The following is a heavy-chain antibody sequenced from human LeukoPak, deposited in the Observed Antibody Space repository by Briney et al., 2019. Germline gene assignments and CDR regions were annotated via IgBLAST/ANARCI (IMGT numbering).Heavy chain of an antibody. J-gene: IGHJ5*02. Sequence: PSETLSLTRAVYGGSFSGYYWSGIRQPPGKGREWIGEINHSGSTNYNPSLKSRVTISVDTSKNQFSLKLSSVTAADTAVYYCARGQGYCSSTSCWFDPWGQGTLVTVSS. V-gene: IGHV4-34*01. CDR2: INHSGST. CDR1: GGSFSGYY. D-gene: IGHD2-2*01. CDR3: ARGQGYCSSTSCWFDP.